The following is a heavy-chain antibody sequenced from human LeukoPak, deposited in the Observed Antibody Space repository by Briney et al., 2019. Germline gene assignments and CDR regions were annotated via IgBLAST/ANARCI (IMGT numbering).Heavy chain of an antibody. CDR1: GLTFSSYG. CDR2: IWYDGSNK. Sequence: GGSLRLSCAASGLTFSSYGMHWVRQAPGKGLEWVAVIWYDGSNKYYADSVKGRFTISRDNSKNTLYLQMNSLRAEDTAVYYCARDRGIVGATMVPGHWGQGTMVTVSS. V-gene: IGHV3-33*08. D-gene: IGHD1-26*01. J-gene: IGHJ3*01. CDR3: ARDRGIVGATMVPGH.